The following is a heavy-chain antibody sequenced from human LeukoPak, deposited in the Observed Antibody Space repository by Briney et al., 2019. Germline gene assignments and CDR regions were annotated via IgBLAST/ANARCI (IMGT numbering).Heavy chain of an antibody. CDR1: GFTFDDYA. CDR2: ISWNSGSI. CDR3: AKDASEYSSSCDY. J-gene: IGHJ4*02. Sequence: GGSLRLSCAASGFTFDDYAMHWVRQAPGKGLEWVSGISWNSGSIGYADSVKGRFTISRDNAKNSLYLQMNSLRAEDTALYYCAKDASEYSSSCDYWGQGTLVTVSS. D-gene: IGHD6-13*01. V-gene: IGHV3-9*01.